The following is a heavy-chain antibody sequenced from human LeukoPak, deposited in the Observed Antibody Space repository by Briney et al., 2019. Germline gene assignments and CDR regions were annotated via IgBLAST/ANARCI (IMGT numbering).Heavy chain of an antibody. D-gene: IGHD3-22*01. V-gene: IGHV3-64*01. CDR1: GFTFSSYA. J-gene: IGHJ4*02. Sequence: GGSLRLSCAASGFTFSSYAMHWVRQAPGKGLEYVSAISSNGGSTYYANSVKGRFTISRDNSKNTLYLQMGSLRAEDMAVYYCARGARYYYDSSGWTSPPDYWGQGTLVTVSS. CDR2: ISSNGGST. CDR3: ARGARYYYDSSGWTSPPDY.